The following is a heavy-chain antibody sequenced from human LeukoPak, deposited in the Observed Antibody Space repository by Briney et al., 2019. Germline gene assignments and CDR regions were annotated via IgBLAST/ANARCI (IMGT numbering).Heavy chain of an antibody. Sequence: PGGSLRLSCAASGFTFGNYWMHWVRQVPGKGLVWLSRINTDGSSTSYADSVKGRFTVSRDNADNTVYLQMNSLSAEDTAIYYCARNPLGKGSYYYDDYCYYMDVWGKGTTVTVSS. CDR2: INTDGSST. J-gene: IGHJ6*03. V-gene: IGHV3-74*01. CDR1: GFTFGNYW. CDR3: ARNPLGKGSYYYDDYCYYMDV. D-gene: IGHD3-22*01.